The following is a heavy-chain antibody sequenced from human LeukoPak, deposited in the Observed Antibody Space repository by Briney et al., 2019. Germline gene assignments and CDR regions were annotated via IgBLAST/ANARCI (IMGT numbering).Heavy chain of an antibody. CDR1: GFTFSSYG. D-gene: IGHD3-16*01. J-gene: IGHJ4*02. CDR3: ARARDTYVWGSLTPPYYLDS. V-gene: IGHV3-30*02. Sequence: GGSLRLSCAASGFTFSSYGMHWVRQAPGKGLEWVAFIRYDGSNKYYADSVKGRFTISRDNSKNTLYLQMNSLRLEDTAVYFCARARDTYVWGSLTPPYYLDSWGQGTLVTVSS. CDR2: IRYDGSNK.